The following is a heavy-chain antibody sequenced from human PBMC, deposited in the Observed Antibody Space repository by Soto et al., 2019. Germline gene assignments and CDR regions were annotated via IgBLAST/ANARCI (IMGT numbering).Heavy chain of an antibody. J-gene: IGHJ6*02. Sequence: SETLSLTCAVSGYSISSGYYWGWIRQPPGKGLEWIGSIYHSGSTYYNPSLKSRVTISVDTSKNQFSLKLSSVTAADTAVYYCASAYCGGDCPSYYYYGMDVWGQGTTVTVSS. D-gene: IGHD2-21*02. V-gene: IGHV4-38-2*01. CDR1: GYSISSGYY. CDR3: ASAYCGGDCPSYYYYGMDV. CDR2: IYHSGST.